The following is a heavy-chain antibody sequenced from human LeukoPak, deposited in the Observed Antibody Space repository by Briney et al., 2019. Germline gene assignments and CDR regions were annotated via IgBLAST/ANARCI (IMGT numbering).Heavy chain of an antibody. CDR3: ARGVMGDRNDYFDY. CDR1: GGSFSGYY. J-gene: IGHJ4*02. D-gene: IGHD3-16*01. CDR2: INHSGST. V-gene: IGHV4-34*01. Sequence: SETLSLTCAVYGGSFSGYYWSWIRQPPGKGLEWIGEINHSGSTNYNPSLKSRVTISVDTSKNQFSLKLSSVTAADTAVYYCARGVMGDRNDYFDYWGQGTLVTVSS.